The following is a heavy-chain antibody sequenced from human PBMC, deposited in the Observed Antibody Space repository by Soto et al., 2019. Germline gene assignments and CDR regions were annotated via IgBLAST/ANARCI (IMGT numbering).Heavy chain of an antibody. D-gene: IGHD1-26*01. CDR3: AREPEEVVGTEYHYFGTDV. J-gene: IGHJ6*02. V-gene: IGHV1-69*06. Sequence: QVQLVQSGAEVKKPGSSVKVSCKASGDTSSNYGVSWVRQAPGQGLEWMGGILPVFGTTTYARNFQGRITITADKSTSTVYREFTSVRSDDTPTYQCAREPEEVVGTEYHYFGTDVWDQGATVTVS. CDR1: GDTSSNYG. CDR2: ILPVFGTT.